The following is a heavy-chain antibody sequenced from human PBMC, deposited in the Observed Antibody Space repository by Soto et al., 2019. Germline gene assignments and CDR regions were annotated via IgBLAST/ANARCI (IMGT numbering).Heavy chain of an antibody. D-gene: IGHD2-15*01. V-gene: IGHV3-7*01. J-gene: IGHJ4*02. Sequence: EVQLVESGGGLVQPGGSLRLCCAASGFTFSRYWMSWVRQAPGKGPQWVANIKGDGSATFYPDSVKGRFTVSRDYAQNSLYLQMNSRRAEDTAVYYYARDIVVLVGATEVSDYWGQGTLVTVSS. CDR3: ARDIVVLVGATEVSDY. CDR1: GFTFSRYW. CDR2: IKGDGSAT.